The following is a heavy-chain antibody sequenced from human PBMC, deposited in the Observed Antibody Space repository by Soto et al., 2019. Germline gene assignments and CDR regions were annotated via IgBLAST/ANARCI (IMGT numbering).Heavy chain of an antibody. Sequence: QITLKESGPTLVKPTQTLTLTCTFSGFSLSTSGVGVGWIRQPPGKALEWLALIYWDDDKRYSPSLKSRLTITRATSKNQVVLTMPHMDPVDTATYYCAHVYGGYDNFDYWGQGTLVTVSS. CDR2: IYWDDDK. CDR1: GFSLSTSGVG. J-gene: IGHJ4*02. V-gene: IGHV2-5*02. CDR3: AHVYGGYDNFDY. D-gene: IGHD5-12*01.